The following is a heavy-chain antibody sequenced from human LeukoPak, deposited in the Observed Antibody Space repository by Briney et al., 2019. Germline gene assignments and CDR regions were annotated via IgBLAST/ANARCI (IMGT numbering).Heavy chain of an antibody. Sequence: ASVKVSCKASGYTFTSYGISWVRQAPGQGLEWMGWISAYNGNTKYAQKLQGRVTMTTETSTSTAYMELRSLRSDDTAVYYCARVSGSGWELPFGSFDYWGQGTLVTVSS. CDR2: ISAYNGNT. V-gene: IGHV1-18*01. J-gene: IGHJ4*02. CDR3: ARVSGSGWELPFGSFDY. CDR1: GYTFTSYG. D-gene: IGHD1-26*01.